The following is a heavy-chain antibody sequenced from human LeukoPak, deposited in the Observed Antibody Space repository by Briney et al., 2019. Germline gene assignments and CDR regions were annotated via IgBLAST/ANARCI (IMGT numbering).Heavy chain of an antibody. CDR1: GFTFSSYA. CDR3: AGNGSSTS. V-gene: IGHV3-30-3*02. J-gene: IGHJ5*02. D-gene: IGHD2-2*01. CDR2: ISYDGSNK. Sequence: GGSLRLSCAASGFTFSSYAMHWVRQAPGKGLEWVAVISYDGSNKYYADSVKGRFTISRDNSKNTLYLQMNSLRAEDTAVYYCAGNGSSTSWGQGTLVTVSS.